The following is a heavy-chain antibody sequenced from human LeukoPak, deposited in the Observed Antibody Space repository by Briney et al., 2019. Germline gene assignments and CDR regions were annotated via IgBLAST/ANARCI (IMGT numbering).Heavy chain of an antibody. CDR1: GFTFSSYG. V-gene: IGHV3-30*02. CDR3: AAQWLVLGAFDI. J-gene: IGHJ3*02. Sequence: PGGSLRLSCAASGFTFSSYGMHWVRQAPGKGLEWVAFIRYDGSNKYYADSVKGRFTISRDNSKNTLYLQMNSLRAEDTAVYYCAAQWLVLGAFDIWGQGTMVTVSS. CDR2: IRYDGSNK. D-gene: IGHD6-19*01.